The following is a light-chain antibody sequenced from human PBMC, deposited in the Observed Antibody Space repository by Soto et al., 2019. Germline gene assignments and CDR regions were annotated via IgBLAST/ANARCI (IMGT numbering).Light chain of an antibody. Sequence: QSVLTQPASVSGSPGQSITSACTGTSSDAGGYNYVSWYQQHPGKAPKLMIYEVSNRPSGVSNRFSGSKSGNTASLTISGLQAEDEADYYCSSYTSSSTLVFGGGTKLTVL. CDR3: SSYTSSSTLV. CDR1: SSDAGGYNY. V-gene: IGLV2-14*01. CDR2: EVS. J-gene: IGLJ2*01.